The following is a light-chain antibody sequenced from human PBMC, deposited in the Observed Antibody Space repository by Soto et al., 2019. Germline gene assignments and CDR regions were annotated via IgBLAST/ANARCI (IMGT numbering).Light chain of an antibody. CDR2: DAS. CDR3: QQYARPPFA. CDR1: QRISNSY. J-gene: IGKJ2*01. Sequence: EIVLTQSPGTLSLSPGERATLSCRASQRISNSYLAWYQQKPGQAPRLLLYDASSRATGIPDRVSGSGSGTDFTLTIRRLEPEDFAVYYCQQYARPPFAFGQGTKVEIK. V-gene: IGKV3-20*01.